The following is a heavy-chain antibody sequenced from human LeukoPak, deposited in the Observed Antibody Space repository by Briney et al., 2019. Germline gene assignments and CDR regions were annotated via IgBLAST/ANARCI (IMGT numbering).Heavy chain of an antibody. CDR2: IYHGPST. Sequence: SVTLSLTCSVSDYSISSGYYWAWIRRPPGKGLEWIATIYHGPSTYYNPSLKNRVTISVDTTRNRFSLKVNSVTAADTAVYYCARVSASWGFDFWGQGALVTVSS. V-gene: IGHV4-38-2*02. CDR3: ARVSASWGFDF. D-gene: IGHD7-27*01. J-gene: IGHJ4*02. CDR1: DYSISSGYY.